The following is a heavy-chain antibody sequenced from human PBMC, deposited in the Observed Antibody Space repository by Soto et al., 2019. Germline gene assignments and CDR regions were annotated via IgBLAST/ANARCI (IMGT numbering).Heavy chain of an antibody. V-gene: IGHV4-34*01. Sequence: QVQLQQWGAGLLKPSETLSLTCAVYGGSFSGYYWSWIRQPPGKGLEWIGEINHSGSTNYNPSLKSRVTISVDTSKNQFSLKLSSVTAADTAVYYCARGSIEYSSSWYLSFDYWGQGTLVTVSS. J-gene: IGHJ4*02. CDR3: ARGSIEYSSSWYLSFDY. CDR1: GGSFSGYY. D-gene: IGHD6-13*01. CDR2: INHSGST.